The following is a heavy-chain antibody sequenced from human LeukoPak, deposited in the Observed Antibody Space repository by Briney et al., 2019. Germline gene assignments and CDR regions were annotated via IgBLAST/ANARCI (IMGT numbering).Heavy chain of an antibody. Sequence: GESLKISCKGSGYSFTSYWISWVRQMPGKGLEWMGRADPSDSYTNYSPSFQGHVTISADKSISTAYLQWSSLKASDTAMYYCARQVYNWFDPWGQGTLVTVSS. V-gene: IGHV5-10-1*01. D-gene: IGHD1-14*01. CDR2: ADPSDSYT. J-gene: IGHJ5*02. CDR3: ARQVYNWFDP. CDR1: GYSFTSYW.